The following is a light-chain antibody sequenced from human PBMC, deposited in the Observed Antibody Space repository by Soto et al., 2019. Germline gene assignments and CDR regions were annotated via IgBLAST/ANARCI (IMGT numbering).Light chain of an antibody. CDR1: ASTIGRNY. J-gene: IGLJ1*01. V-gene: IGLV1-47*01. Sequence: QSVLTQSPSASGTPGQRVTISCSGSASTIGRNYVYWYQQLPGTAPKLLIYRNSQRPSGVPDRFSGSKSCTSASLAISGLRSEDEADYYCAAWDDNLSGLYVFGAGTKVTVL. CDR3: AAWDDNLSGLYV. CDR2: RNS.